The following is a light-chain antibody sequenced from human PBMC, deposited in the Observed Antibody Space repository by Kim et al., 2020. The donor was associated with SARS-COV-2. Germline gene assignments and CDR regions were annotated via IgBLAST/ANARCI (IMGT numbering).Light chain of an antibody. Sequence: EIVMTQSPATLSVSPGERATLSCRASQSVSSNLVWYQQKPGQAPRLLIYGASTRATGIPARFSGSGSGTEFTLSISSLQSEDCAVYYCQHYNNWPPLFTFGPGTTVDIK. CDR3: QHYNNWPPLFT. V-gene: IGKV3-15*01. CDR2: GAS. CDR1: QSVSSN. J-gene: IGKJ3*01.